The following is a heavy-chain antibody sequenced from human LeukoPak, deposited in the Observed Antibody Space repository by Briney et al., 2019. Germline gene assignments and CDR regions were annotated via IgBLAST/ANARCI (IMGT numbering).Heavy chain of an antibody. Sequence: GGSLRLSCAASGFXFSSYGIHWVRQAPGKGLERVAVIWYDGSNKYYADSVKGRFTISRDNSKNTLYLQMNSLRAEDTAVYYCARDPPSGYDSSGYYPYYFDYWGQGTLVTVSS. CDR2: IWYDGSNK. V-gene: IGHV3-33*01. D-gene: IGHD3-22*01. CDR1: GFXFSSYG. J-gene: IGHJ4*02. CDR3: ARDPPSGYDSSGYYPYYFDY.